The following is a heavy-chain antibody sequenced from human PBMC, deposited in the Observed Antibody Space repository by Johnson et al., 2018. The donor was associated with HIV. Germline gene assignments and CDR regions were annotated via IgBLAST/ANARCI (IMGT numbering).Heavy chain of an antibody. CDR1: GFTFSSYA. J-gene: IGHJ3*02. V-gene: IGHV3-30-3*01. D-gene: IGHD4-17*01. CDR3: ARVRPNPTVTTRGAAFDI. Sequence: QMQLVESGGGVVQPGRSLRLSCAASGFTFSSYAMHWVRQAPGKGLEWVAVISYDGSNKYYADSVKGRFTISRDNSKNTLYLQMNSLSAEDTAVYYCARVRPNPTVTTRGAAFDIWGQGTMVTVSS. CDR2: ISYDGSNK.